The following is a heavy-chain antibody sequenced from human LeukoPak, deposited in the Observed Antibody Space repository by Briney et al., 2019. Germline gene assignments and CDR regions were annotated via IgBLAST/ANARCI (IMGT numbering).Heavy chain of an antibody. V-gene: IGHV3-48*04. Sequence: GGSLRLSCAASGFTFSNYGMFWVRQAPGKGLEWVSYISSSGSTIYYADSVKGRFTISRDNAKNSLYLQMNSLRAEDTAVYYCARCRYDSSGYYSIIDYWGQGTLVTVSS. CDR2: ISSSGSTI. J-gene: IGHJ4*02. CDR1: GFTFSNYG. D-gene: IGHD3-22*01. CDR3: ARCRYDSSGYYSIIDY.